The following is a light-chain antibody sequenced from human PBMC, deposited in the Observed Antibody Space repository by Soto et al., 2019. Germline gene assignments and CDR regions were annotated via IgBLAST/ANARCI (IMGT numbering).Light chain of an antibody. CDR3: GTWDSSLSAWV. CDR2: DNN. J-gene: IGLJ3*02. V-gene: IGLV1-51*01. CDR1: TSNIGNNY. Sequence: QSVLTQPPSVSAAPGQRVSISCSGSTSNIGNNYVSWYQQLPGTAPKLLIFDNNKRPSGIPGRFSGSKSGTSATLGITGLQTGDEANYYCGTWDSSLSAWVFGGGIKLTVL.